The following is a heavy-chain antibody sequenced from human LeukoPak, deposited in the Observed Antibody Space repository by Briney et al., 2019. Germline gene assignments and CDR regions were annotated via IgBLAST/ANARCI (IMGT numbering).Heavy chain of an antibody. V-gene: IGHV3-21*01. J-gene: IGHJ4*02. Sequence: GGSLRLSCAASGFTFSSYSMNWVRQAPGKGLEWVSSISGNNNYIYYADSAGGRFTISRDNARDSLFLQMDSLRAEDTAVYYCARDPHNPGPIDYWGQGTLVTVSS. CDR1: GFTFSSYS. CDR3: ARDPHNPGPIDY. CDR2: ISGNNNYI.